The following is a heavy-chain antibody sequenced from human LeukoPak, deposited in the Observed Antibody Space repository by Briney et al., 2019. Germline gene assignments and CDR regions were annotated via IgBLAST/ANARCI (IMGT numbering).Heavy chain of an antibody. D-gene: IGHD3-16*01. CDR2: ISGSGGST. CDR1: GFTVSSNY. Sequence: PGGSLRLSCAASGFTVSSNYMSWVRQAPGKGLEWVSAISGSGGSTYYADSVKGRFTISRDNSKNTLYLQMNSLRAEDTAVYYCAKDGGYLGNYYGMDVWGQGTTVTVSS. CDR3: AKDGGYLGNYYGMDV. J-gene: IGHJ6*02. V-gene: IGHV3-23*01.